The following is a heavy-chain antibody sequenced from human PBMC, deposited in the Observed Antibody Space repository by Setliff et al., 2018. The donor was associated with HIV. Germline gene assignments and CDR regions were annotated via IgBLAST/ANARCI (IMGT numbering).Heavy chain of an antibody. CDR1: GVSLSSESYY. Sequence: PSETLSLTCTVSGVSLSSESYYWGWVRQPPGKALEWVGSMYYNGKIFYNPSIRSRVTIFVDSSKNELSLRLKSVTAADTAVYYCARRGESTGSWFSSWYSYDMDVWGQGTTVTVS. J-gene: IGHJ6*02. D-gene: IGHD2-15*01. V-gene: IGHV4-39*01. CDR3: ARRGESTGSWFSSWYSYDMDV. CDR2: MYYNGKI.